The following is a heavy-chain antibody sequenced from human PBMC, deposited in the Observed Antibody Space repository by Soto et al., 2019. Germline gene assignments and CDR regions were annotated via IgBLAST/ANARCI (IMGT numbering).Heavy chain of an antibody. CDR2: IKQDGSEK. CDR1: GFTFSSYW. CDR3: ARELDMARYNGYDSPYFDY. V-gene: IGHV3-7*03. J-gene: IGHJ4*02. D-gene: IGHD5-12*01. Sequence: PGGSLRLSCAASGFTFSSYWMSWVRQAPGKGLGWVATIKQDGSEKYYVDSVKGRFTISRDNAKNSLYLQINSLRAEDTAVYYCARELDMARYNGYDSPYFDYWGQGTLVTVSS.